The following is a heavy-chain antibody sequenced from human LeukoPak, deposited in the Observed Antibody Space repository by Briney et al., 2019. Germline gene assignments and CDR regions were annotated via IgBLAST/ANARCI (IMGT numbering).Heavy chain of an antibody. CDR3: ARDRVTGTTRLFDP. J-gene: IGHJ5*02. Sequence: ASVKVSCKASGYTFTSYGISWVRQAPGQGLEWMGWISAFNGNTNYAQKFQGRVTMTTDTYTSTAHIELRSLRYDDMAVYYCARDRVTGTTRLFDPWGQGTLVTVSS. D-gene: IGHD1-7*01. V-gene: IGHV1-18*03. CDR1: GYTFTSYG. CDR2: ISAFNGNT.